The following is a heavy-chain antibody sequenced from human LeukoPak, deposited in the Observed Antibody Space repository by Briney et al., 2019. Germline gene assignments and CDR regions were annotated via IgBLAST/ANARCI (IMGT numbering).Heavy chain of an antibody. D-gene: IGHD6-19*01. V-gene: IGHV4-59*01. CDR3: ARDSVAGYDY. J-gene: IGHJ4*02. Sequence: SSETLSLTCTVSGGSISSYYWSWIRQPPGKGLEWIGYIYYSGSTNYNPSLKSRVTISVDTSKNQFSLKLSSVTAADTAVYYCARDSVAGYDYWGQGTLVTVSS. CDR2: IYYSGST. CDR1: GGSISSYY.